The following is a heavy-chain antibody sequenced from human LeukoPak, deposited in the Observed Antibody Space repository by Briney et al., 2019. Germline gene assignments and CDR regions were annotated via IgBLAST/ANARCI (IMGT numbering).Heavy chain of an antibody. D-gene: IGHD6-13*01. V-gene: IGHV4-39*01. CDR1: GGSISSSSYY. Sequence: SETLSLTCTVSGGSISSSSYYWGWIRQPPGKGLEWIGSIYYSGSTYYNPSLKSRVTISVDTSKNQFPLKLSSVTAADTAVYYCARHGIAAAGTLFDYWGQGTLVTVSS. J-gene: IGHJ4*02. CDR2: IYYSGST. CDR3: ARHGIAAAGTLFDY.